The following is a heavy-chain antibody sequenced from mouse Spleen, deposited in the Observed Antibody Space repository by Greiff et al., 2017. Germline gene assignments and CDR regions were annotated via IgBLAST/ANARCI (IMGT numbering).Heavy chain of an antibody. CDR3: ARSIANWDGSFAY. Sequence: VQLKQPGAELVKPGASVKLSCKASGYTFTSYWMQWVKQRPGQGLEWIGEIDPSDSYTNYNQKFKGKATLTVDTSSSTAYMQLSSLTSEDSAVYYCARSIANWDGSFAYWGQGTLVTVSA. J-gene: IGHJ3*01. CDR2: IDPSDSYT. CDR1: GYTFTSYW. V-gene: IGHV1-50*01. D-gene: IGHD4-1*01.